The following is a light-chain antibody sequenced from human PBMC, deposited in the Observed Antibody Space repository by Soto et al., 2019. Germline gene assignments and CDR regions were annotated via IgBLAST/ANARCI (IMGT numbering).Light chain of an antibody. V-gene: IGLV1-44*01. CDR3: AAWDDSLNGHV. J-gene: IGLJ1*01. Sequence: QSALTQPRSASGTPGQRVTISCSGSSSNIGTSSVHWFQQLPGTAPKLLISTTNQRPSGVPERFSGSKSGTSASLAISGLQSEDEADYYCAAWDDSLNGHVFGTGTKVTVL. CDR1: SSNIGTSS. CDR2: TTN.